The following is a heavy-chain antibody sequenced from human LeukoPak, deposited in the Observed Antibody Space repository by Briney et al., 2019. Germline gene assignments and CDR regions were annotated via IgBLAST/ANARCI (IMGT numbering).Heavy chain of an antibody. CDR3: ARDQGYDFWSGYYLAYFDY. CDR2: ISAYNGNT. CDR1: GYTFTSYG. D-gene: IGHD3-3*01. J-gene: IGHJ4*02. Sequence: ASVKVSCKASGYTFTSYGISWVRQAPGQGLEWMGWISAYNGNTNCAQKLQGRVTMTTDTSTSTAYMELRSLRSDDTAVYYCARDQGYDFWSGYYLAYFDYWGQGTLVTVSS. V-gene: IGHV1-18*01.